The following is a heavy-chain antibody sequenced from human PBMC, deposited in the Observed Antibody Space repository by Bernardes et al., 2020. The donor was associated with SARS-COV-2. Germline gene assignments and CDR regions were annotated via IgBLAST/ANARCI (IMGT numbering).Heavy chain of an antibody. CDR3: ARAKYQLLLVYYYYGMDV. CDR2: INHSGST. V-gene: IGHV4-34*01. CDR1: GGSFSGYY. J-gene: IGHJ6*02. D-gene: IGHD2-2*01. Sequence: SETLSLTCAVYGGSFSGYYWSWIRQPPGKGLEWIGEINHSGSTNYNPSLKSRVTISVDTSKNQFSLKLSSVTAADTAVYYCARAKYQLLLVYYYYGMDVWGQGTTVTVSS.